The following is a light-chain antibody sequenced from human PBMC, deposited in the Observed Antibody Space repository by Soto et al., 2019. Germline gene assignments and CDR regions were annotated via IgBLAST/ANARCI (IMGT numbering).Light chain of an antibody. Sequence: QSVLTQPASVSGCPGQSITISCIGTSSDIGAYNYVSWYQQHPGKVPKLMIYEVTNRPSGLSNRFSGSKSGNTASLTISGLQAEDEAEYFCSSYSSTSTLYVFGTGTKVTVL. CDR3: SSYSSTSTLYV. CDR2: EVT. V-gene: IGLV2-14*01. J-gene: IGLJ1*01. CDR1: SSDIGAYNY.